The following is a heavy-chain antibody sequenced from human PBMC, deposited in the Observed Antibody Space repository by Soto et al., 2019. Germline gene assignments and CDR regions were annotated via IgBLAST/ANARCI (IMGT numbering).Heavy chain of an antibody. J-gene: IGHJ6*02. Sequence: ITLKESGPTLVKPTQTLTLTCTFSGFSLNTGGVGVGWVRQPRGKAMEWLALIYWDDDERYRPSLRSRLNITKDTINNQVVLTMTNMDPEDTATYYCVRNWRYYGGDYYYGMDAGGQGTTVTVSS. D-gene: IGHD3-10*01. V-gene: IGHV2-5*02. CDR2: IYWDDDE. CDR3: VRNWRYYGGDYYYGMDA. CDR1: GFSLNTGGVG.